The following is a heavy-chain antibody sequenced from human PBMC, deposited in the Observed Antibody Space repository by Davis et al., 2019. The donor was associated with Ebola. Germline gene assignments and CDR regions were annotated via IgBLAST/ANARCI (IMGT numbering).Heavy chain of an antibody. CDR1: GYTFTSYG. D-gene: IGHD5-18*01. J-gene: IGHJ3*02. V-gene: IGHV1-18*01. CDR2: ISAYNGNT. Sequence: AASVKVSCKASGYTFTSYGISWVRQAPGQGLEWMGWISAYNGNTNYAQKLQGRVTMTTETSTSTAYMEVRSLRSEDTAVYYCARVHGYSYGWRVGTQDAFDIWGQGTMVTVSS. CDR3: ARVHGYSYGWRVGTQDAFDI.